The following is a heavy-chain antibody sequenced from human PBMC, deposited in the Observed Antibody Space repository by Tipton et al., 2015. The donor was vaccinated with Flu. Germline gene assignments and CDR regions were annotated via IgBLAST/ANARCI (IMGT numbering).Heavy chain of an antibody. Sequence: QLVQSGAEVKKPGASVKGSCKTSGYTFSSYGISWVRQAPGQGLEWVGWISTNDGPNYAQNFQGRVTMTADTSTSIVYMEVRSLRSDDTAMYYCARDRGYYPDSFDIWGQGTMVTVSS. D-gene: IGHD3-22*01. V-gene: IGHV1-18*01. CDR3: ARDRGYYPDSFDI. CDR1: GYTFSSYG. J-gene: IGHJ3*02. CDR2: ISTNDGP.